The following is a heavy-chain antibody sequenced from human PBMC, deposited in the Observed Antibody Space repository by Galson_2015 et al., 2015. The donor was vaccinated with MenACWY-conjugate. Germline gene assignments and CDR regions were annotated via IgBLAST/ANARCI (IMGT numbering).Heavy chain of an antibody. CDR2: INYSGRT. V-gene: IGHV4-39*01. CDR1: GDSISSDNYS. Sequence: SLTCTVSGDSISSDNYSWTWVRQPPGRGLEWIASINYSGRTFYNPFLMSRVSISVDMSKSQYSLKLTSVTAADTAVYFCARRTPELNWFDPWGQGTLVTVSS. D-gene: IGHD1-26*01. J-gene: IGHJ5*02. CDR3: ARRTPELNWFDP.